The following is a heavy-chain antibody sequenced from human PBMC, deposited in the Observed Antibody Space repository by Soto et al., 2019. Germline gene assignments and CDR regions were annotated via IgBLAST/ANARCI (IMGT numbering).Heavy chain of an antibody. CDR1: GFTFSSYG. CDR2: ISYDGSNK. J-gene: IGHJ6*02. V-gene: IGHV3-30*18. CDR3: AKDLRRYCSGGSCYSGDYYYYYGMDV. Sequence: GGSLRLSCAASGFTFSSYGMHWVRQAPGKGLEWVAVISYDGSNKYYADSVKGRFTISRDNSKNTLYLQMNSLRAEETAVYYCAKDLRRYCSGGSCYSGDYYYYYGMDVWGQGTTVTVSS. D-gene: IGHD2-15*01.